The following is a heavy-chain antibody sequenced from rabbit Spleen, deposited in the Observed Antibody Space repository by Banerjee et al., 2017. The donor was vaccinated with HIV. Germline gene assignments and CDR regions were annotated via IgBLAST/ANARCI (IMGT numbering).Heavy chain of an antibody. J-gene: IGHJ6*01. D-gene: IGHD1-1*01. CDR1: GVSFSSRSY. CDR2: IDTGSSAFT. Sequence: QEQLVESGGDLVKPGASLTLTCTASGVSFSSRSYMCWVRQAPGKGLEWIACIDTGSSAFTYYATWAKGRFACSKSSSTTVTLQMTRLTAADTATYFCARDTSSSFSSYGMDLWGPGTLVTVS. V-gene: IGHV1S45*01. CDR3: ARDTSSSFSSYGMDL.